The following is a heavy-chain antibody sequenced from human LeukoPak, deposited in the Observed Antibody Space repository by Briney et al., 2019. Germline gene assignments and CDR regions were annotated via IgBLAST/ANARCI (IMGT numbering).Heavy chain of an antibody. CDR1: GYTFTGYY. CDR2: ISAYNGDT. D-gene: IGHD3-22*01. J-gene: IGHJ3*02. V-gene: IGHV1-18*04. CDR3: ARGTMIPTDAFDI. Sequence: ASVKVSCKASGYTFTGYYMHWVRQAPGQGLEWMGWISAYNGDTNYAQKLQGRVTMTTDTSTSTAYMELRSLRSDDTAVYYCARGTMIPTDAFDIWGQGTMVTVSS.